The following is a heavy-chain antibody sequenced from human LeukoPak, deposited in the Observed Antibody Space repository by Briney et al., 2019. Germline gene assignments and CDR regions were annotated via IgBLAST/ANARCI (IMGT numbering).Heavy chain of an antibody. V-gene: IGHV1-24*01. D-gene: IGHD6-13*01. CDR3: ATVFLGVKSSWYQGFVY. CDR2: FDPEDGET. CDR1: GYTLTELS. J-gene: IGHJ4*02. Sequence: ASVKVSCKVSGYTLTELSMHWVRQAPGKGLEWMGGFDPEDGETIYAQKFQGRVTMTEDTSTDTAYMELSSLRSEDTAVYYCATVFLGVKSSWYQGFVYWGQGTLVTVSS.